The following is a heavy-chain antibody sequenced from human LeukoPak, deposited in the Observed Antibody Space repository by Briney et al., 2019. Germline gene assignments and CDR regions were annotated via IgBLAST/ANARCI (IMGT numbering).Heavy chain of an antibody. J-gene: IGHJ4*02. CDR1: GFTFDDYT. CDR3: ARKKDYGDRSYYFDY. V-gene: IGHV3-43*01. D-gene: IGHD4-17*01. CDR2: ISWDGGST. Sequence: GGSLRLSCAASGFTFDDYTMHWVRQAPGKGLEWVSLISWDGGSTYYADSVKGRFTISRDNSKNSLYLQMNSLRAEDTALYYCARKKDYGDRSYYFDYWGQGTLVTVSS.